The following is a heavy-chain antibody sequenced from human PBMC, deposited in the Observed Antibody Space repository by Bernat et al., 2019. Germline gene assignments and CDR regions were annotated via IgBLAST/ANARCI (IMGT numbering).Heavy chain of an antibody. V-gene: IGHV3-48*03. D-gene: IGHD6-19*01. CDR2: ISSSGSTI. CDR1: GFTFSSYE. CDR3: ARDSSGWYVPTYYYYYMDV. J-gene: IGHJ6*03. Sequence: EVQLVESGGGLVQPGGSLRLSCAASGFTFSSYEMNWVRQAPGKGLEWVSYISSSGSTIYYADSVKGRFTISRDNAKNSLYLQMNSLRAEDTAVYYCARDSSGWYVPTYYYYYMDVWGKGTTVTVSS.